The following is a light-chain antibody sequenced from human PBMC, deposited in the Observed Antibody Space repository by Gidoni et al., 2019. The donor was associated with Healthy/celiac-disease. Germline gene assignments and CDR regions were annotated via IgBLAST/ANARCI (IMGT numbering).Light chain of an antibody. CDR3: QQYGSSPSYT. CDR2: GAS. V-gene: IGKV3-20*01. J-gene: IGKJ2*01. CDR1: QSVSSSY. Sequence: ETVLTQSPGTLSLSPGERSTLSCRASQSVSSSYLAWYQQKPGQAPRLLSYGASSRATGIPDRFSGSGSGTDFTLTISRLEPEDFAVYYCQQYGSSPSYTFGQGTKLEIK.